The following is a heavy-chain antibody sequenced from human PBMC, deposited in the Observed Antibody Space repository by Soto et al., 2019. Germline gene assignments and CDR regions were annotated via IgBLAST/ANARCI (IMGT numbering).Heavy chain of an antibody. CDR3: ERGDTPRWFDA. CDR1: GGSFSGYY. V-gene: IGHV4-34*01. D-gene: IGHD2-15*01. Sequence: QVQLQQWGAGLLKPSETLSLTCAVYGGSFSGYYWSWIRQPPGKGLEWIGEINHSLSTTNNPSRKRRVTISVDTTKNQFSLKLRYVNASDTAVYYCERGDTPRWFDAWGQGTLVTVSS. CDR2: INHSLST. J-gene: IGHJ5*02.